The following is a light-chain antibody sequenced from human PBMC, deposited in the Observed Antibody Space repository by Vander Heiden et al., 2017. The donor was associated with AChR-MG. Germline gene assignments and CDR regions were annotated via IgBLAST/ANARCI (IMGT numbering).Light chain of an antibody. V-gene: IGLV1-44*01. CDR3: AAWDDSLNGHV. CDR2: SNN. Sequence: QSVLTPPPSASGTPGQRVTIPCSGSSSNIGSNTVNWYEQLPGTAPKRLSYSNNQRPSGVPDRFSGSKSGTSASLAISGLQSEDEADYYCAAWDDSLNGHVFGTGTKVTVL. CDR1: SSNIGSNT. J-gene: IGLJ1*01.